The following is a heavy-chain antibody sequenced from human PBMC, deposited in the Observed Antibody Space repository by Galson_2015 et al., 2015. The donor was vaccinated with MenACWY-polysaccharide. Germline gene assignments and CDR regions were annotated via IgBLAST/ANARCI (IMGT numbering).Heavy chain of an antibody. CDR2: SSSSSSTI. CDR1: GFTFSSYS. Sequence: SLRLSCAASGFTFSSYSMNWVRQAPGKGLEWVSYSSSSSSTIYYADSVKGRFTISRDNAKNSLYLQMNSLRAEDTAVYYCARSRGYCSGGSCYLDYWGQGTLVTVSS. J-gene: IGHJ4*02. CDR3: ARSRGYCSGGSCYLDY. D-gene: IGHD2-15*01. V-gene: IGHV3-48*01.